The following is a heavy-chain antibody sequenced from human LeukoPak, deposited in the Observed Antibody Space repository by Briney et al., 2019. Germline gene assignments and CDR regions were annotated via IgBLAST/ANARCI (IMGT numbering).Heavy chain of an antibody. CDR2: ISSSSCI. CDR3: AKAPYGSGSYIPLDY. V-gene: IGHV3-21*01. J-gene: IGHJ4*02. D-gene: IGHD3-10*01. CDR1: GFTFSSYA. Sequence: GSLRLSCAASGFTFSSYAMSWVRQAPGKGLEWVSSISSSSCIYYADSVKGRFTISRDNAKNSLYLQMNSLRAEDTAVYYCAKAPYGSGSYIPLDYWGQGTLVTVSS.